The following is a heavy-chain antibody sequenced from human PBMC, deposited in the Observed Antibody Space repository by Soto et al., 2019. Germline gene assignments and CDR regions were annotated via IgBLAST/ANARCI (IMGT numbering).Heavy chain of an antibody. CDR3: ARTRGAYYDFWSGPRSTYYYYSMDV. V-gene: IGHV3-30-3*01. CDR2: MSYDGSNK. Sequence: QVHLVESGGGVVQPGRSLRLSCAASGFTFSTYTMHWVRQAPGKGLEWVAVMSYDGSNKYYADSVKGRFTVSRDNFKNTLYLQMNSLRAKDTAVYYCARTRGAYYDFWSGPRSTYYYYSMDVWGQGTTVTVSS. D-gene: IGHD3-3*01. CDR1: GFTFSTYT. J-gene: IGHJ6*02.